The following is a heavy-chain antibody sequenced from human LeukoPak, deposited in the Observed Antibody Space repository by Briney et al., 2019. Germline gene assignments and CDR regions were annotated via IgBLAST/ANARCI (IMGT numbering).Heavy chain of an antibody. CDR2: ISRTSDTV. CDR1: GFTFSGYT. CDR3: AREYGYAFDT. D-gene: IGHD4-17*01. V-gene: IGHV3-48*01. Sequence: GGSLRLSCAASGFTFSGYTLNWVRQAPGKGLEWVSYISRTSDTVSYADSVKGRFTISRDNAKNSLYLQMRSLRAEDTAVYYCAREYGYAFDTWGQGTMVTVSS. J-gene: IGHJ3*02.